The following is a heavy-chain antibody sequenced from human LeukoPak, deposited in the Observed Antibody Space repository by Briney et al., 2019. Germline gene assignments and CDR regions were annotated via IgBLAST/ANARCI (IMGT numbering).Heavy chain of an antibody. J-gene: IGHJ3*01. CDR1: GGSISSSSYY. CDR3: ARQVATKGEWAFDV. CDR2: IYYSGST. Sequence: SETLSLTCTVSGGSISSSSYYWGWIRQPPGKGLGWIGSIYYSGSTYYNPSLKSRVTISVDTSKNQFSLKLSSVTAADTAVYYCARQVATKGEWAFDVWGQGTMVTASS. D-gene: IGHD5-12*01. V-gene: IGHV4-39*07.